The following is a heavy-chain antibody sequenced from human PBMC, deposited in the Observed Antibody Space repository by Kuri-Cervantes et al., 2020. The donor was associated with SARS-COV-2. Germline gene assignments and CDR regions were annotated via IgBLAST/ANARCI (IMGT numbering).Heavy chain of an antibody. J-gene: IGHJ6*02. CDR3: AKGSYYDSSGSNYYYYGMDV. D-gene: IGHD3-22*01. Sequence: ASVKVSCKASGDTFTSYAMHWVRQAPGQRLEWMGWINAGNGNTKYSQKFQGRVTITRDTSASTAYMELSSLRSEDTAVYYCAKGSYYDSSGSNYYYYGMDVWGQGTTVTVSS. CDR2: INAGNGNT. CDR1: GDTFTSYA. V-gene: IGHV1-3*01.